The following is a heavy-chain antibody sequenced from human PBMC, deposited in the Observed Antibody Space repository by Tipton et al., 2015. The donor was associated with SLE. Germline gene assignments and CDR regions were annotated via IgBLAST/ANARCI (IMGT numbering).Heavy chain of an antibody. CDR3: ASSNGYSSSWYGPYNWFDP. CDR2: IYYSGST. CDR1: GGSISSSSYY. V-gene: IGHV4-39*07. Sequence: LRLSCTVSGGSISSSSYYWGWIRQPPGKGLEWIGSIYYSGSTYYNPSLKSRVTISVDTSKNQFSLKLSSVTAAGTAVYYCASSNGYSSSWYGPYNWFDPWGQGTLVTVSS. J-gene: IGHJ5*02. D-gene: IGHD6-13*01.